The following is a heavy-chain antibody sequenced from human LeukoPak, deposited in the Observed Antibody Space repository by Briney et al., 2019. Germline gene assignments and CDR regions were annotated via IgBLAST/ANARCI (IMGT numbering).Heavy chain of an antibody. D-gene: IGHD1-26*01. Sequence: PGGSLRLSCAASRLTLSNYAMSWVRPAPGKGLEWVSSISSSSSYIYYADSVKGRFTISRDNAKNSLYLQMNSLRAEDTAVYYCARVSRSGSLYDYWGQGTLVTVSS. CDR3: ARVSRSGSLYDY. V-gene: IGHV3-21*01. J-gene: IGHJ4*02. CDR2: ISSSSSYI. CDR1: RLTLSNYA.